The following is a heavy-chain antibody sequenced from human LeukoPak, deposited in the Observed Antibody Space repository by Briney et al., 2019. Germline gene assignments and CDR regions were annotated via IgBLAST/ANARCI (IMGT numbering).Heavy chain of an antibody. CDR2: IYYSGST. D-gene: IGHD1-1*01. CDR3: ARQGVHQLDY. J-gene: IGHJ4*02. V-gene: IGHV4-39*01. CDR1: GGSTSSSSYY. Sequence: SETLSLTCTVSGGSTSSSSYYWGWIRQPPGKGLEWIGSIYYSGSTYYNPSLKSRVTISVDTSKNQFSLELSSVTAADTAVYYCARQGVHQLDYWGQGTLVTVSS.